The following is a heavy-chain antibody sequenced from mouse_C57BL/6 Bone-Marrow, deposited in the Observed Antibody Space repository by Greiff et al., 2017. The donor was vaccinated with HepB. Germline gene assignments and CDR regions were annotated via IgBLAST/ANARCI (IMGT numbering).Heavy chain of an antibody. V-gene: IGHV5-4*03. D-gene: IGHD2-9*01. CDR3: ARVPSYYGYLFAY. J-gene: IGHJ3*01. Sequence: EVKLVESGGGLVKPGGSLKLSCAASGFTFSSYAMPWVRQTPEKRLEWVATISDGGSNTYYPDNVKGRFTIARDNAKNNLYLQMSHLKSEDTAMYYCARVPSYYGYLFAYWGQGTRVTVSA. CDR2: ISDGGSNT. CDR1: GFTFSSYA.